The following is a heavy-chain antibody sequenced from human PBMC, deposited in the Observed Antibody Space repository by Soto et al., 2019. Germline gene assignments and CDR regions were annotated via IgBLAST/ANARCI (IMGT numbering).Heavy chain of an antibody. D-gene: IGHD2-2*01. CDR2: IYYSGST. V-gene: IGHV4-59*01. Sequence: PSEALSLTCTVSVGSIRSSYWSWIQHPPGKGLEWIGYIYYSGSTNYNPSLKSRVTISVDTPKSQFSLKFSSVTAADTAVYFCASSRTTIGREQKYFDYWGQGTLVTVFS. CDR1: VGSIRSSY. J-gene: IGHJ4*02. CDR3: ASSRTTIGREQKYFDY.